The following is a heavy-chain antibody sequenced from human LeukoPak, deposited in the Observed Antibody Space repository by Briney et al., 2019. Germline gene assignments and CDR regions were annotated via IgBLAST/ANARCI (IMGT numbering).Heavy chain of an antibody. D-gene: IGHD3-9*01. Sequence: PGGSLRLSCAASGFTFSSYAMSWVRQAPGKGLEWVSAISGSGGSTYYADSVKGRFTISRDNSKNTLYLQMNSLRAEDTAVYHCARDLGVLRYFDTPNFDYWGQGTLVTVSS. CDR2: ISGSGGST. CDR3: ARDLGVLRYFDTPNFDY. V-gene: IGHV3-23*01. J-gene: IGHJ4*02. CDR1: GFTFSSYA.